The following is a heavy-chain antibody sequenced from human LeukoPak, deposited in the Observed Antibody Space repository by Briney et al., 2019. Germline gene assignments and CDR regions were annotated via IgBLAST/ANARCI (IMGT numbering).Heavy chain of an antibody. Sequence: GGSLRLSCAASGFTFSNYAMHWVRQAPGKGLEWVAIIAKDGNNEYYADSVKGRFTISRDNSKNTLYLHLNSLRTEDTALYYCVREGRIVRFSEWFPYYLDYWGQGTLVTVSS. V-gene: IGHV3-30-3*01. J-gene: IGHJ4*02. D-gene: IGHD3-3*01. CDR1: GFTFSNYA. CDR2: IAKDGNNE. CDR3: VREGRIVRFSEWFPYYLDY.